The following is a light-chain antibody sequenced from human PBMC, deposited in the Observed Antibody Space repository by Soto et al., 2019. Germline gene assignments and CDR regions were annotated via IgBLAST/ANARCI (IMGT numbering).Light chain of an antibody. Sequence: QSALTQPASVSGSPGQSIAISCTGTSSDVGNYNLVSWYQQHSGKAPKLMIYDGTKRPSGVSDRFSGSKSGNTASLTISGLQAEDEADYYCCSYASTGTYVFGTGTKVTVL. V-gene: IGLV2-23*01. J-gene: IGLJ1*01. CDR2: DGT. CDR3: CSYASTGTYV. CDR1: SSDVGNYNL.